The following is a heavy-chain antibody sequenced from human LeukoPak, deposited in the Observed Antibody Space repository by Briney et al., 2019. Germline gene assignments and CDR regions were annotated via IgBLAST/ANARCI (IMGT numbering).Heavy chain of an antibody. CDR1: GFTFSDYY. CDR3: CYSSWATFDAFDI. D-gene: IGHD6-13*01. V-gene: IGHV3-11*01. J-gene: IGHJ3*02. Sequence: GGSLRLSCAASGFTFSDYYMSWISQAPGKGLEWVSYISSSGSTIYYADSVKGRFTISRDNAKNSLYLQMNSLRAEDTAVYYCCYSSWATFDAFDIWGQGTMVTVSS. CDR2: ISSSGSTI.